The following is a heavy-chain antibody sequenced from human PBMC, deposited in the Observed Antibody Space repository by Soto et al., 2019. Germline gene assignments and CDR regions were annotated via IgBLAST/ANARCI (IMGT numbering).Heavy chain of an antibody. D-gene: IGHD2-2*03. CDR1: GFTFSSSA. Sequence: GGSLRLSCAASGFTFSSSAMSWVRQAPGKGLEWVSAISGSGGSTYYADAVKGRFTISRDNSKNTLYLQMNSLRAEDTAVYYCAKWTPGYCRSTSCSLSWGQGTLVTVSS. J-gene: IGHJ4*02. CDR3: AKWTPGYCRSTSCSLS. V-gene: IGHV3-23*01. CDR2: ISGSGGST.